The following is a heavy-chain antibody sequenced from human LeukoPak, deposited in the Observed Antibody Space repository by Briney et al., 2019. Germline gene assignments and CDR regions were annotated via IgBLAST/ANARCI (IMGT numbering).Heavy chain of an antibody. CDR2: ISAYNGNT. CDR1: GYTFISYG. J-gene: IGHJ4*02. D-gene: IGHD6-13*01. CDR3: ARDTSSSWHDYFDY. V-gene: IGHV1-18*04. Sequence: ASVKVSCKASGYTFISYGISWVRRAPGQGLEWMGWISAYNGNTNYAQKLQGRVTMTTDTSTSTAYMELRSLRSDDTAVYYCARDTSSSWHDYFDYWGQGSLVTVSS.